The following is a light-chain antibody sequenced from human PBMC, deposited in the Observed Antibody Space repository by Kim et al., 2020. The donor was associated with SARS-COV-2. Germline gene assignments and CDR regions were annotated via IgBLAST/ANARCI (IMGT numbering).Light chain of an antibody. J-gene: IGLJ2*01. CDR2: GRN. Sequence: SSELTQDPVVSVALGQTVRITCQRDSLRSYYATWYQQKPRQAPVLVIYGRNNRPSGIPDRFSGSASGDTASLTISGTQAEDEADFYCQSRDSGGKVVFGGGTQLTVL. CDR3: QSRDSGGKVV. V-gene: IGLV3-19*01. CDR1: SLRSYY.